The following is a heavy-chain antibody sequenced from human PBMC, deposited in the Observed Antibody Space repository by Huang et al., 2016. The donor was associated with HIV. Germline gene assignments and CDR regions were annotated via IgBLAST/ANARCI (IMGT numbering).Heavy chain of an antibody. D-gene: IGHD2-21*01. CDR1: GYTLTELS. CDR2: FAPENGET. Sequence: QVQLVQSGAEVKKPGASVKVSCKVSGYTLTELSIHWVRQAPGKGLAGMGGFAPENGETIYAQNFQGRVTMTEYTSTDTAYMELHSLRPEDTAVYYCAAGYDTYYDIWGQGTMVIAPS. V-gene: IGHV1-24*01. CDR3: AAGYDTYYDI. J-gene: IGHJ3*02.